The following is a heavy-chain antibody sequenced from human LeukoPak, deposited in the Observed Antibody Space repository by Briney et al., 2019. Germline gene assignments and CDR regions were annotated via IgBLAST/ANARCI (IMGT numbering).Heavy chain of an antibody. CDR1: GGTFSSYA. Sequence: SVKVSCKASGGTFSSYAISWVRQAPGQGLEWMGGIITIFGTANYAQKFQGRVTITADESTSTAYMELSSLRSEETAVYYCAITYYYDSSGYYSLGYWGQGTLVTVSS. CDR3: AITYYYDSSGYYSLGY. V-gene: IGHV1-69*13. CDR2: IITIFGTA. D-gene: IGHD3-22*01. J-gene: IGHJ4*02.